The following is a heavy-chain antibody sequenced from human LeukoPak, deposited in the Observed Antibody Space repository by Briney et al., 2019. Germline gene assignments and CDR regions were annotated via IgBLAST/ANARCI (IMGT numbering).Heavy chain of an antibody. CDR1: GYDFTSYW. CDR3: ARRVAAAGTGPNWFDP. Sequence: GESLKISCKASGYDFTSYWIGWVRQVPGKGLEWMGIIYPGDSDTRYSPSFQGQVTISADKSISTAYLQWSSLKAPDTAMYYCARRVAAAGTGPNWFDPWGQGTLVTVSS. D-gene: IGHD6-13*01. J-gene: IGHJ5*02. V-gene: IGHV5-51*01. CDR2: IYPGDSDT.